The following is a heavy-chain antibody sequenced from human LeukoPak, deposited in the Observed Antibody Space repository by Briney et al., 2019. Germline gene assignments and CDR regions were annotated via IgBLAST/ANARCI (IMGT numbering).Heavy chain of an antibody. D-gene: IGHD3-16*01. CDR2: MNQDGSAK. J-gene: IGHJ6*02. Sequence: GGSLRLSCAASGFTFSDSWMSWVRQAPGKGLEWVADMNQDGSAKGYVDSVKGRFTISRDNARNFLYLQMSSLRPEDTAVYYCATYTHWVAGDVWGQGTTVTVSS. V-gene: IGHV3-7*01. CDR1: GFTFSDSW. CDR3: ATYTHWVAGDV.